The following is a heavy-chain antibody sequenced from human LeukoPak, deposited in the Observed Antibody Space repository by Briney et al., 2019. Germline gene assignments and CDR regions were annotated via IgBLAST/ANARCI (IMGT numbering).Heavy chain of an antibody. CDR3: ARDLGLRGST. D-gene: IGHD5-12*01. J-gene: IGHJ5*02. CDR1: GLTFSNSW. CDR2: MYGDMRDI. V-gene: IGHV3-74*01. Sequence: PGGSLRLSCEASGLTFSNSWMHWVRQIPGKGLVWVSRMYGDMRDISYADSVKGRFTTSRDNAKNTVYLQMNSLRGEDTAVYYCARDLGLRGSTWGQGTLVTVSS.